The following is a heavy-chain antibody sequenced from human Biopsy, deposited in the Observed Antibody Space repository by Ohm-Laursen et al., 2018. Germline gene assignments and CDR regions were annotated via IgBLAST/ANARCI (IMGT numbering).Heavy chain of an antibody. J-gene: IGHJ2*01. CDR1: GDSISSYY. Sequence: TLSLTCTVSGDSISSYYWSWIRQPPGKGLLWTGYVYYTGSTDYNPSLQRRVTISVDTSKNHFSLRLRSVTHADTAIYYCARDRGYYSDRTVPGYFDLWGRGTLVTVSS. V-gene: IGHV4-59*01. CDR2: VYYTGST. CDR3: ARDRGYYSDRTVPGYFDL. D-gene: IGHD3-22*01.